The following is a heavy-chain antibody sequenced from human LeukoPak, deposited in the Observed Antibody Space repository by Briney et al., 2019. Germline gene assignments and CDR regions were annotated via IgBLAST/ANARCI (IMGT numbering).Heavy chain of an antibody. Sequence: GGSLRLSCAASGFTVSSNYMSWVRQAPGKGLEWVSVIYSGGSTYYADSVKGRSTISRDNAKNTLYLQMNSLRAEDTAVYYCARGDYYDSSGYNYYYYYMDVWGKGTTVTVSS. D-gene: IGHD3-22*01. CDR1: GFTVSSNY. V-gene: IGHV3-53*01. CDR3: ARGDYYDSSGYNYYYYYMDV. J-gene: IGHJ6*03. CDR2: IYSGGST.